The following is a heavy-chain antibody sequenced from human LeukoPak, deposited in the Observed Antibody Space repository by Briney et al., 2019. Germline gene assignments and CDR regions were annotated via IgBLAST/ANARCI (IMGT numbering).Heavy chain of an antibody. J-gene: IGHJ5*02. CDR2: INTNTGNP. Sequence: ASVKVSCKASGYTFTSYAMNWVRQAPGQGLEWMGWINTNTGNPTYAQGFTGRFVFSLDTSVSTAYLQICSLKAEDTAVYYCARDAITMVRGVIESNWFDPWGQGTLVTVSS. CDR3: ARDAITMVRGVIESNWFDP. CDR1: GYTFTSYA. V-gene: IGHV7-4-1*01. D-gene: IGHD3-10*01.